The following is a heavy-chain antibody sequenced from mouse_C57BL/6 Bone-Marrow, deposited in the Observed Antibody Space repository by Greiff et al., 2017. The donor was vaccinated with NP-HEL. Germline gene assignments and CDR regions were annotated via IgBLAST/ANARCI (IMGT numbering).Heavy chain of an antibody. CDR1: GFTFSSYG. CDR3: ARSYSNYPYYFDY. V-gene: IGHV5-6*01. D-gene: IGHD2-5*01. J-gene: IGHJ2*01. CDR2: ISSGGSYT. Sequence: EVKLVESGGDLVKPGGSLKLSCAASGFTFSSYGMSWVRQTPDKRLEWVATISSGGSYTYYPDSVKGRFTISRDNAKNTLYLQMSSLKSEDTAMYYCARSYSNYPYYFDYWGQGTTLTVSS.